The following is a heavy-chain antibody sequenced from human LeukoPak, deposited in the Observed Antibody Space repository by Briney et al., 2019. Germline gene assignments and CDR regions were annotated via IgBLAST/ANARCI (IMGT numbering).Heavy chain of an antibody. CDR1: GGSISSYY. D-gene: IGHD3-9*01. V-gene: IGHV4-59*01. CDR2: IYYSGST. Sequence: PSETLSLTCTVSGGSISSYYWSWIRQPPGKGLEWIGYIYYSGSTNYNPSLKSRVTISVDTSKNHFSLKLSSVTAADTAVYYCARGGYFDWLLPFDYWGQGTLVTVSS. CDR3: ARGGYFDWLLPFDY. J-gene: IGHJ4*02.